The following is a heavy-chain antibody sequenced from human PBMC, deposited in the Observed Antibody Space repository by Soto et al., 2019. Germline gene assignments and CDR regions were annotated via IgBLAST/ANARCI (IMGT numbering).Heavy chain of an antibody. V-gene: IGHV3-48*02. CDR1: GFTFSSYS. CDR2: ISSSNSTI. CDR3: ATLYYYGRGDYFDY. J-gene: IGHJ4*02. Sequence: GGSLRLSCAASGFTFSSYSMNWVRQAPGKGLEWVSYISSSNSTIYYADSVKSRFTISRDNAKNSLYLQMNSLRDEDTAVYYCATLYYYGRGDYFDYWGQGTLVTSPQ. D-gene: IGHD3-10*01.